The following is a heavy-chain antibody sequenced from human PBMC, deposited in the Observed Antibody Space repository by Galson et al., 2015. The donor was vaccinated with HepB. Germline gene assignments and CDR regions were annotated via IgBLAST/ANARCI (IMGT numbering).Heavy chain of an antibody. D-gene: IGHD5-18*01. CDR3: ARELDTAMANFDY. CDR2: INPNSGDT. V-gene: IGHV1-2*04. J-gene: IGHJ4*02. Sequence: SVKVSCKASGYTFTGYYLHWVRQALGRGLEWVGWINPNSGDTNYAQKFQGWVTLTRDTSISTAYMEVRRLRSDDTAMYYCARELDTAMANFDYWGQGTLVTVSS. CDR1: GYTFTGYY.